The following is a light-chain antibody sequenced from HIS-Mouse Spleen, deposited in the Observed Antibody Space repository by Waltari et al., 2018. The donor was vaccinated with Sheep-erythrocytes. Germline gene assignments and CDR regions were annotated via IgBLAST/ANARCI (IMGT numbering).Light chain of an antibody. CDR3: AAWDDSLNGYV. J-gene: IGLJ1*01. Sequence: QSVLTQPPSASGTPGQRVTISCSGSSSNIGSNTVNWYQQLPGTDPKLLIYSNKPRPSGVPDRFSGSKSGTSASLAISGLQSEDEADYYCAAWDDSLNGYVFGTGTKVTVL. V-gene: IGLV1-44*01. CDR2: SNK. CDR1: SSNIGSNT.